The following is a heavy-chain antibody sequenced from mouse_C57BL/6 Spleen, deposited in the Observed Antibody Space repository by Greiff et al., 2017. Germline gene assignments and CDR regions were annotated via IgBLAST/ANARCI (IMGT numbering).Heavy chain of an antibody. D-gene: IGHD1-1*01. J-gene: IGHJ3*01. CDR2: IDPEDGDT. CDR3: TTYYGSSSWFAY. CDR1: GFNIKDYY. Sequence: EVQLQQSGAELVRPGASVKLSCTASGFNIKDYYMHWVKQRPEQGLEWIGRIDPEDGDTEYAPKFQGKDTMTADTSSNTAYLQLSSLTSEDTAVYYCTTYYGSSSWFAYWGQGTLVTVSA. V-gene: IGHV14-1*01.